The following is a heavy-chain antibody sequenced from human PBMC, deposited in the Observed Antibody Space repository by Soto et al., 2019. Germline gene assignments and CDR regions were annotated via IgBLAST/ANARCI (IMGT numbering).Heavy chain of an antibody. D-gene: IGHD2-15*01. V-gene: IGHV4-59*01. Sequence: SETLSLTCTVSGGSISSYYWSWIRQPPGKGLEWIGYIYYSGSTNYNPSLKSRVTISVDTSKNQFSLKLSSVTAADTAVYYCARNLGYCSGGSCFTPFDYWGQGTLVTVSS. J-gene: IGHJ4*02. CDR2: IYYSGST. CDR1: GGSISSYY. CDR3: ARNLGYCSGGSCFTPFDY.